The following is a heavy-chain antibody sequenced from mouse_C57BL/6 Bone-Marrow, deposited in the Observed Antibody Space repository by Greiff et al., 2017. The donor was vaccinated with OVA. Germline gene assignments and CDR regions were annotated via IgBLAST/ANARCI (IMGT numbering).Heavy chain of an antibody. V-gene: IGHV1-55*01. Sequence: VQLQQPGAELVKPGASVKMSCKASGYTFTRYWITWVKQRPGQGLEWIGDIYPGSGSTNYNEKFKSKATLTVDTSSSTAYMQLSSLTSEDSAVYYCARGITTPWYFDVWGTGTTVTVSS. CDR2: IYPGSGST. CDR3: ARGITTPWYFDV. J-gene: IGHJ1*03. D-gene: IGHD1-1*01. CDR1: GYTFTRYW.